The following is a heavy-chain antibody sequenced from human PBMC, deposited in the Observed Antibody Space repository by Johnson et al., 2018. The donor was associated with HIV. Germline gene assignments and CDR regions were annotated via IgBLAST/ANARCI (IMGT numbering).Heavy chain of an antibody. D-gene: IGHD3-16*01. CDR2: ISYDGINK. V-gene: IGHV3-30-3*01. CDR1: GFTFSSYA. Sequence: QVQLVESGGGVVQPGRSLRLSCAASGFTFSSYAMHWVRQAPGKGLEWMAVISYDGINKYYADSVKGRFTISRDNSKKTRYLQMNSLRPEDTAVYYCAREVYAHDAFDIWGQGTMVTVSS. J-gene: IGHJ3*02. CDR3: AREVYAHDAFDI.